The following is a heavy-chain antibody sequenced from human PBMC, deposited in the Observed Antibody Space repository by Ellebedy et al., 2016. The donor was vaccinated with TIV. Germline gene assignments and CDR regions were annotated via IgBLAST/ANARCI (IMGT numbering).Heavy chain of an antibody. CDR3: ARSRLGGGHWYFDF. J-gene: IGHJ2*01. CDR1: GYTFTRYC. Sequence: ASVKVSCXVSGYTFTRYCMSWVRQAPGQGLAWMGWIAVYNGHTKYAHKFQDRVVMTTETATSTVYMELRSLRSDDTAVYYCARSRLGGGHWYFDFWGRGTLVTVAS. CDR2: IAVYNGHT. V-gene: IGHV1-18*01. D-gene: IGHD3-10*01.